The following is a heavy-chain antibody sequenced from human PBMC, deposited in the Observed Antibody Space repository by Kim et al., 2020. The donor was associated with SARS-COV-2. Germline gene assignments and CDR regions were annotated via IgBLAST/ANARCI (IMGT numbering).Heavy chain of an antibody. CDR2: IYYSGTT. Sequence: SETLSLTCTVSGGSISSSSYYWGWIRQPPGKGLEWIGSIYYSGTTYYNPSLKSRVTISVDTSKNQFSLKLSSVTAADTAVYYCASQEVGGLLCFGKLPPRVIDPWGQGTLVTVSS. CDR1: GGSISSSSYY. V-gene: IGHV4-39*01. CDR3: ASQEVGGLLCFGKLPPRVIDP. D-gene: IGHD3-10*01. J-gene: IGHJ5*02.